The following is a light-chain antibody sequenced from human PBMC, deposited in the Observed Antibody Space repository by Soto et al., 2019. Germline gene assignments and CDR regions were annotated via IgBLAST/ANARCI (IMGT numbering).Light chain of an antibody. V-gene: IGKV3-11*01. Sequence: VLTQSAATLSLSRVQSATLPCRASPFFXSSFPCCQEKPGQARRMLIXYAPDRATGIPGRFSGSGSGTDFSLTISSLEPEDFAVSYCQQHSNWPPSTFGQGTRLEIK. CDR3: QQHSNWPPST. CDR2: YAP. J-gene: IGKJ5*01. CDR1: PFFXSS.